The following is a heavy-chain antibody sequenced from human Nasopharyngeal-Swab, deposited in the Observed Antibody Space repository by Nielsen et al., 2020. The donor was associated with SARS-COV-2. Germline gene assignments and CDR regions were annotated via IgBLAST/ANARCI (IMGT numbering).Heavy chain of an antibody. Sequence: SVKVSCKASGYTFTTYAISWVRQAPGQGLEWMGGIIPIFGTANYAQKFQGRVTITADKSTSTAYMELSSLRSEDTAVYYCASPLDYGDYGGAFDIWGQGTMVTVSS. D-gene: IGHD4-17*01. CDR3: ASPLDYGDYGGAFDI. J-gene: IGHJ3*02. CDR1: GYTFTTYA. V-gene: IGHV1-69*06. CDR2: IIPIFGTA.